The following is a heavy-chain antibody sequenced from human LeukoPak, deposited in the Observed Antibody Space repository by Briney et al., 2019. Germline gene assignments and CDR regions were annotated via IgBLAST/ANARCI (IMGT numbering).Heavy chain of an antibody. Sequence: GGSLSLSCAASGFTFSTYGMHWVRQAPGKGLEWVAFIRYDGSNKYYADSAKGRFTISRDNSKNTLYLQMNSLRAEDTAVHYCAKDHYYGDYADYWGQGTLVTVSS. D-gene: IGHD4-17*01. CDR2: IRYDGSNK. CDR1: GFTFSTYG. J-gene: IGHJ4*02. CDR3: AKDHYYGDYADY. V-gene: IGHV3-30*02.